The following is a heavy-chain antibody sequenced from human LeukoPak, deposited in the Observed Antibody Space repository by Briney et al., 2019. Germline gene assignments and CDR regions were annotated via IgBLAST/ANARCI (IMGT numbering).Heavy chain of an antibody. J-gene: IGHJ4*02. V-gene: IGHV1-69*13. CDR1: GGTFSSYA. D-gene: IGHD4-11*01. CDR3: ARATVADFDY. CDR2: IIPIFGTA. Sequence: ASVKVPCKASGGTFSSYAISWVRQAPGQGLEWMGGIIPIFGTANYAQKFQGRVAITADESTSTAYMELSSLRSEDTAVYYCARATVADFDYWGQGTLVTVSS.